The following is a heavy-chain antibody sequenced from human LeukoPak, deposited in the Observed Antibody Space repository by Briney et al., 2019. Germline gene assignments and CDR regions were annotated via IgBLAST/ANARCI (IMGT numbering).Heavy chain of an antibody. D-gene: IGHD3-22*01. CDR1: GGSISSGGYY. J-gene: IGHJ4*02. CDR2: IYYSGST. V-gene: IGHV4-31*03. CDR3: ARGPESSSGTFDY. Sequence: SETLSLTCTVSGGSISSGGYYWSWIRQHPGKGLEWIGYIYYSGSTYYNPSLKSRVTISVDTSKNQFSLKLSSVTAADTAVYYCARGPESSSGTFDYWGQGTLVTVSS.